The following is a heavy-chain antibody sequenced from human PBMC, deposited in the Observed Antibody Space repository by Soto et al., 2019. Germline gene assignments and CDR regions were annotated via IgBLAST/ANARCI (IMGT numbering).Heavy chain of an antibody. Sequence: QVQLVQSGAEVKKPGSSVKVSCKASGGTFSSYTISWVRQAPGQGLEWMGRIIPILGIANYLQKFQGRVTITADKSTSTAYMELSSLRSEDTAVYYCARGNVDTAMDYYYYYYMDVWGKGTTVTVSS. CDR1: GGTFSSYT. CDR3: ARGNVDTAMDYYYYYYMDV. D-gene: IGHD5-18*01. V-gene: IGHV1-69*02. J-gene: IGHJ6*03. CDR2: IIPILGIA.